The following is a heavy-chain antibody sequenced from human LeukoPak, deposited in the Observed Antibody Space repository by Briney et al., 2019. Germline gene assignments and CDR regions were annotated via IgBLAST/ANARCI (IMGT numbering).Heavy chain of an antibody. CDR2: INFDGIST. J-gene: IGHJ4*02. D-gene: IGHD6-6*01. CDR3: ARVLREYSSSSGDY. Sequence: PGGSLRLSCAASGFIFSTYWMHWVRQAPGKGLVWVSTINFDGISTSYADSVKGRFTISRDNAKNTLYLQMNSLRAEDTAVYFCARVLREYSSSSGDYWGQGSLVTVSS. CDR1: GFIFSTYW. V-gene: IGHV3-74*01.